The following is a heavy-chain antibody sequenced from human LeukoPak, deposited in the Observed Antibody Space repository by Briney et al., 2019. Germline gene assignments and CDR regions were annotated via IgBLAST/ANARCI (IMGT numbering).Heavy chain of an antibody. CDR1: GGTFSSYA. Sequence: SVTVSCKASGGTFSSYAISWVRQAPGQGLEWMGGIIPIFGTANYAQKFQGRVTITTDESTSTAYMELSSLRSEDTAVYYCARALTHCSSTSCYRYFDYWGQGTLVTVSS. V-gene: IGHV1-69*05. CDR3: ARALTHCSSTSCYRYFDY. D-gene: IGHD2-2*02. CDR2: IIPIFGTA. J-gene: IGHJ4*02.